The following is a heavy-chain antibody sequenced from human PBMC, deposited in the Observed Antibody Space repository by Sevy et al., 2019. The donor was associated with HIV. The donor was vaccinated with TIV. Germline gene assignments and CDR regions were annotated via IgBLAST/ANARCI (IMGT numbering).Heavy chain of an antibody. J-gene: IGHJ4*02. V-gene: IGHV1-18*01. CDR2: INGHNGNT. Sequence: ASVKVSCKASGYIFTSYGISWVRQAPRQELEWMGWINGHNGNTNYVQNLQGRVTMTTDTSTNTAYMELRSLRSDDTAVYYCARDGYDGSGYQRGLFDFWGQGTLVTFSS. D-gene: IGHD3-22*01. CDR3: ARDGYDGSGYQRGLFDF. CDR1: GYIFTSYG.